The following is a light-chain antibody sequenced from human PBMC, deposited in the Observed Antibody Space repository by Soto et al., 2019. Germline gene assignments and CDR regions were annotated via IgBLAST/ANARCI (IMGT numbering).Light chain of an antibody. CDR3: QQYNSYSPWT. Sequence: DIQMTQSPSTLSASVGDTVTVTCRASESISSWLAWYQQKPGKAPKLLIYDVSKLRRGVPSRFSGGGSGTEFILTISSLQPEDFATYFCQQYNSYSPWTFGQGTKVDIK. V-gene: IGKV1-5*01. CDR2: DVS. CDR1: ESISSW. J-gene: IGKJ1*01.